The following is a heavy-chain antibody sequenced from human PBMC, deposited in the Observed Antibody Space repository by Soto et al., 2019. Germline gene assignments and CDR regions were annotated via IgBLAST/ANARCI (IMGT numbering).Heavy chain of an antibody. CDR3: ARDPIVGATRYCIDY. V-gene: IGHV3-30-3*01. D-gene: IGHD1-26*01. CDR1: GFTFSSYA. J-gene: IGHJ4*02. Sequence: QVQLVESGGGVVQPGRSLRLSCAASGFTFSSYAMHWVRQAPGKGLEWVAVISYDGSNKYYADSVKGRFTISRDNSKNALYLQMNSLRAEDTAVYYCARDPIVGATRYCIDYWGQGTLVTVSS. CDR2: ISYDGSNK.